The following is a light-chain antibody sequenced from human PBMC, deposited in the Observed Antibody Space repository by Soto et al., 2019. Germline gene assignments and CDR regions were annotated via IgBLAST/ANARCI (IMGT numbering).Light chain of an antibody. CDR2: DAS. CDR1: QSVSSN. V-gene: IGKV3-15*01. J-gene: IGKJ4*01. CDR3: QQYNRWPPLT. Sequence: EIVMTQSPATLSVYPGERATLSCRASQSVSSNLVWYQQKPGQAPRLLIYDASTRATGIPARFSGSGSGTEFTLTISSLQSEDFAVYYCQQYNRWPPLTFGGGTKVEIK.